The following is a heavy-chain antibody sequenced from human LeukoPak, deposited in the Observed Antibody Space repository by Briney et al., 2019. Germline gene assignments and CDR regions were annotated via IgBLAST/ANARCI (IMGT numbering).Heavy chain of an antibody. CDR1: GFTFSSYA. D-gene: IGHD3-22*01. CDR3: AKVGYYYDSSGYSGEVFDY. J-gene: IGHJ4*02. V-gene: IGHV3-23*01. Sequence: GGSLRLSCAASGFTFSSYAMSWFRQAPGKGLEWVSGIGDSGGSTDYADSVKGRFTISRDNSKNTLYLQMNSLRAEDTAVYYCAKVGYYYDSSGYSGEVFDYWGQGTLVTVSS. CDR2: IGDSGGST.